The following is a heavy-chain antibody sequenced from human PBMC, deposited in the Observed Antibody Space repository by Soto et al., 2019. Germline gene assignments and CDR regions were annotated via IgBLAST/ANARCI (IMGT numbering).Heavy chain of an antibody. Sequence: SVKVSCKASGGTFSSYAISWVRQAPGQGLEWMGGIIPIFGTANYAQEFQGRVTITADKSTSTAYMELSSLRSEDTAVYYCARGSFVRYDSSGYYDWFDPWGQGTQVTVSS. J-gene: IGHJ5*02. CDR3: ARGSFVRYDSSGYYDWFDP. CDR2: IIPIFGTA. V-gene: IGHV1-69*06. D-gene: IGHD3-22*01. CDR1: GGTFSSYA.